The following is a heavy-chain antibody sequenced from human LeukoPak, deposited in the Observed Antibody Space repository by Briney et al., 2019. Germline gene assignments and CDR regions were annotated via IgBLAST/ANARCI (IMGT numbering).Heavy chain of an antibody. D-gene: IGHD1-1*01. CDR2: ISGSGSTI. Sequence: GGSLRLSCAASGFTFSDYYMSWIRQAPGKGLEWVSYISGSGSTIYYADSVKGRFTISRDNAKNSLYLQMNSLRAEDTAVYYCARVPGTTYYYYYMDVWGKGTTVTVSS. CDR1: GFTFSDYY. J-gene: IGHJ6*03. V-gene: IGHV3-11*04. CDR3: ARVPGTTYYYYYMDV.